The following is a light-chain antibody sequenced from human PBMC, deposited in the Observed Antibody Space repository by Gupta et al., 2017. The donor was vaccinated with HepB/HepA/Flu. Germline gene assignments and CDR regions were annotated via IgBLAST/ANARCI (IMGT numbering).Light chain of an antibody. V-gene: IGKV1-5*03. CDR2: KAS. CDR3: QHDNNYPRT. CDR1: QTISSW. Sequence: DIQLTQSPSTLSASVGDRVTITCLASQTISSWLAWYQQRPGKAPNLLIYKASTLESGVPSRFSGSGSGTEFILTISSLQPDDFATYYCQHDNNYPRTFGQGTRLEVK. J-gene: IGKJ1*01.